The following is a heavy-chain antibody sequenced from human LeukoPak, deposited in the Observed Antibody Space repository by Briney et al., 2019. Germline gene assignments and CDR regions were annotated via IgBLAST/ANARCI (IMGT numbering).Heavy chain of an antibody. V-gene: IGHV3-9*01. Sequence: GGSLRLSCAASGFTFDDYAMHWVRQAPGKGLEWVSGISWNSGSIGYADSVKGRFTISRDNAKNSLYLQMNSLRAEDTALYYCAKDTGYTRTDYYYGMDVWGQGTTVAVSS. D-gene: IGHD2-2*02. J-gene: IGHJ6*02. CDR2: ISWNSGSI. CDR3: AKDTGYTRTDYYYGMDV. CDR1: GFTFDDYA.